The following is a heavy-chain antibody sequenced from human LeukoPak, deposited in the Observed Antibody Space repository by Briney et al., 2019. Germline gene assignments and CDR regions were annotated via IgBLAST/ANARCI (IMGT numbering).Heavy chain of an antibody. CDR1: GFTFSSYW. CDR3: ARGFYQRGD. CDR2: INTDGSDT. J-gene: IGHJ4*02. V-gene: IGHV3-74*03. Sequence: GGSLRLSCEASGFTFSSYWMHWVRQVPGKGLMWVSRINTDGSDTTYADSVKGRFTISRDNAKNTLYLQVSSLRADDTAIYYCARGFYQRGDWGQGTLVTVSS. D-gene: IGHD2/OR15-2a*01.